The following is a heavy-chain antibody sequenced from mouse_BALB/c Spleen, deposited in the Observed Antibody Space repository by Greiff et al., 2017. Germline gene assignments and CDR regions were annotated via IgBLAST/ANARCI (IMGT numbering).Heavy chain of an antibody. CDR1: GFTFTSYG. Sequence: EVKLVESGGGLVQPGGSRKLSCAASGFTFTSYGMHWVRQAPEKGLEWVAYISSGSSTIYYADTVKGRFTFSRDNPKNTLFLQMTSRRSEDAAMYDYARAKDYDCSLAYWGQGTLVTVSA. CDR3: ARAKDYDCSLAY. V-gene: IGHV5-17*02. J-gene: IGHJ3*01. D-gene: IGHD2-4*01. CDR2: ISSGSSTI.